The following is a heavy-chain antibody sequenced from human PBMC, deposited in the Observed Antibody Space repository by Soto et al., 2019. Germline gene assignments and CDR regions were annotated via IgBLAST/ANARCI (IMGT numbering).Heavy chain of an antibody. CDR3: ARGGSGWYLNWFDP. CDR1: GYTFTSYA. J-gene: IGHJ5*02. CDR2: INAGNGNT. V-gene: IGHV1-3*01. D-gene: IGHD6-19*01. Sequence: ASVKVSCKASGYTFTSYAMHWVRQAPGQRLEWMGWINAGNGNTKYSQKLQGRVTMTTDTSTSTAYMELRSLRSEDTAVYYCARGGSGWYLNWFDPWGQGTLVTVSS.